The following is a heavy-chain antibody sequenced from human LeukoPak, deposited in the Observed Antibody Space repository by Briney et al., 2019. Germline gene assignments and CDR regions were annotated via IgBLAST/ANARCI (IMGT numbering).Heavy chain of an antibody. J-gene: IGHJ4*02. V-gene: IGHV5-51*01. Sequence: GESLKISCKGAGYNFISYWIVWVRQMPGKALELMGKIYPCESDNTYSASFECQVTISTDKSTTTAHLQWSSLNASDTAMYYCARGVGSGTYLLDSWGQGTLVTVSS. CDR2: IYPCESDN. CDR3: ARGVGSGTYLLDS. CDR1: GYNFISYW. D-gene: IGHD1-26*01.